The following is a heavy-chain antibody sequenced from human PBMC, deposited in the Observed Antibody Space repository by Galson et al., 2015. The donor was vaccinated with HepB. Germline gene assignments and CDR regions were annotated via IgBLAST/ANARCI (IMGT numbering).Heavy chain of an antibody. Sequence: SVKVSCKASGYTFSDYAITWVRQTPGQGLEWMGWINTRNDNTVYAHKFRGRVTMTKDTSTSAAYMELRSLRSDDTAVYYCARRGESSARGMDVWGQGTTVTVSS. CDR3: ARRGESSARGMDV. CDR2: INTRNDNT. D-gene: IGHD2-21*01. J-gene: IGHJ6*02. V-gene: IGHV1-18*04. CDR1: GYTFSDYA.